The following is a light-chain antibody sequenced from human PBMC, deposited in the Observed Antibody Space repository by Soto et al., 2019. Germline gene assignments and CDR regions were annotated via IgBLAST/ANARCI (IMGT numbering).Light chain of an antibody. V-gene: IGKV4-1*01. CDR3: QQYESTPPT. CDR2: WAS. J-gene: IGKJ2*01. Sequence: DIVMTQSPDSLAVSLGERATINCKSSQSVLYSSNNKNYLAWYQQRPGQPPKLLIYWASTRESGVPDRFSGSGSGTDFTLTITSLQAEAVAVYYFQQYESTPPTFGQGTKLEIK. CDR1: QSVLYSSNNKNY.